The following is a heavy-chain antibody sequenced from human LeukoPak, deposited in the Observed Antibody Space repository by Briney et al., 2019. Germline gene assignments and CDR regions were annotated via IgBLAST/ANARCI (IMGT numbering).Heavy chain of an antibody. CDR2: IKSDGSST. V-gene: IGHV3-74*01. Sequence: GGSLRLSCAASGFTFSIYGMHWVRQAPGKGLVWVSRIKSDGSSTTYADSVKGRFTISRDNAKNTLYLQMNSLRSEDTAVYYCARDTSLYCSGGSCYSDYFDYWGQGTLVTVSS. CDR1: GFTFSIYG. J-gene: IGHJ4*02. D-gene: IGHD2-15*01. CDR3: ARDTSLYCSGGSCYSDYFDY.